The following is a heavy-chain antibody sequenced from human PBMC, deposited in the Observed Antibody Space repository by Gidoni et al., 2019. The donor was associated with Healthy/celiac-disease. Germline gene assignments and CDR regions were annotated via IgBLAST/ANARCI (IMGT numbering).Heavy chain of an antibody. CDR3: AKGGYCSGGSCYSNWFDP. J-gene: IGHJ5*02. CDR1: GFTFSRYA. V-gene: IGHV3-23*01. Sequence: EVQLLESGGGLVQPGGSLRLSCAASGFTFSRYAISWVRQAPGKGLEWVSAISGSGGSTYYADSVKGRFTISRDNSKNTLYLQMNSLRAEDTAVYYCAKGGYCSGGSCYSNWFDPWGQGTLVTVSS. CDR2: ISGSGGST. D-gene: IGHD2-15*01.